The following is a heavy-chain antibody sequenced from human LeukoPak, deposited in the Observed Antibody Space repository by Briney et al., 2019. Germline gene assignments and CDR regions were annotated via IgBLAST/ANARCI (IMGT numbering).Heavy chain of an antibody. CDR2: IYYSGST. CDR3: ARTKWGYCSSTSCYVGYYYYYYMDV. Sequence: SETLSLTCTVSGGSISSYYWSWIRQPPGKGLEWIGYIYYSGSTNYNPSLKSRVTISVDTSKNQFSLKLSSVTAADTAVYYCARTKWGYCSSTSCYVGYYYYYYMDVWGKGTTVTVSS. V-gene: IGHV4-59*12. CDR1: GGSISSYY. J-gene: IGHJ6*03. D-gene: IGHD2-2*01.